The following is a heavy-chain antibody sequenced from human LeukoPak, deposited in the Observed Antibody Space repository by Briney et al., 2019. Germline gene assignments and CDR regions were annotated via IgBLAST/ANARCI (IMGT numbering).Heavy chain of an antibody. J-gene: IGHJ4*02. CDR1: GFTVRNNY. CDR2: IYADGAT. V-gene: IGHV3-53*01. D-gene: IGHD3-3*01. Sequence: GGSLRLSCAASGFTVRNNYMSWVRQAPGKGLEWVSFIYADGATHYAESVNGRLTIYRAISKNTLFLQMYSLRVEDTAVYYCARGHDLSRPGPFDYWGQGALVTVSS. CDR3: ARGHDLSRPGPFDY.